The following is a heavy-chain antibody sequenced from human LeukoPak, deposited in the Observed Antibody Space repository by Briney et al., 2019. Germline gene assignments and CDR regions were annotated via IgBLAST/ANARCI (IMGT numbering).Heavy chain of an antibody. J-gene: IGHJ6*03. V-gene: IGHV1-2*02. D-gene: IGHD1-7*01. CDR3: ARGANNWNSKPLYYYMDV. CDR1: GYTFTGYY. Sequence: GASVKVSCKASGYTFTGYYMHWVRQAPGQGLEWMGWINPNSGGTNYAQKFQGRVTMTRDTSISTAYMELSRLRSDDTAVYYCARGANNWNSKPLYYYMDVWGKGTTVTVSS. CDR2: INPNSGGT.